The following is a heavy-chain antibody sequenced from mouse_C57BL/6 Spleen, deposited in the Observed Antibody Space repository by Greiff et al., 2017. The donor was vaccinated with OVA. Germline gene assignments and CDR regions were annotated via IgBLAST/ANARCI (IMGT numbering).Heavy chain of an antibody. V-gene: IGHV1-82*01. CDR3: ARGLSTTVVPFAY. D-gene: IGHD1-1*01. CDR1: GYAFSSSW. CDR2: IYPGDGDT. Sequence: QVQLKESGPELVKPGASVKISCKASGYAFSSSWMNWVKQRPGKGLEWIGRIYPGDGDTTYNGKFKGKATLTADKSSSTAYMQLSSLTSEDSAVYFCARGLSTTVVPFAYWGQGTLVTVSA. J-gene: IGHJ3*01.